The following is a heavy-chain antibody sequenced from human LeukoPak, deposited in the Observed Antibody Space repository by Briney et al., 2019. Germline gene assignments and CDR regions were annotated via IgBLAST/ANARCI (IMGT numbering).Heavy chain of an antibody. CDR1: GFTFSSYW. V-gene: IGHV3-74*01. J-gene: IGHJ4*02. D-gene: IGHD3-16*01. CDR3: ARELNGYGYYFFDY. Sequence: PGGSLRLSCAASGFTFSSYWMHWVRHAPGKGLVWVSRINSDGSSTSYADSVKGRFTISRDNAKNTLYLQMNSLRAEDTAVYYCARELNGYGYYFFDYWGPGTQVTVSS. CDR2: INSDGSST.